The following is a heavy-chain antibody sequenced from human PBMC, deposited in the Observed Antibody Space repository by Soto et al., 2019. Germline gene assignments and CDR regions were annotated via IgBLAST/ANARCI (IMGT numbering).Heavy chain of an antibody. CDR1: GGSFSGYY. CDR3: ARDKITGLFDY. D-gene: IGHD2-8*02. CDR2: INHSGST. V-gene: IGHV4-34*01. Sequence: QVQLQQWGAGLLKPSETLSLTCAVYGGSFSGYYWTWIRQPPGTGLEWIGEINHSGSTNYNPSLKSRGTISVDKSKNQFALKLTSVTAADTAVYYCARDKITGLFDYWGQGTLVTVSS. J-gene: IGHJ4*02.